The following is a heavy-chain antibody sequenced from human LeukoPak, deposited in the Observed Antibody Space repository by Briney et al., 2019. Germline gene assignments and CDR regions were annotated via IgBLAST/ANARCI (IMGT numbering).Heavy chain of an antibody. Sequence: SETLSLTCAVSGYSISSGYYWGWIRQPPGKELEWFGRIYHSGSTYYNPSLKSRVTISVDTSKNQFSLKLSSVTAADTAVYYCARHNGGDPATAGYWGQGTLVTVSS. J-gene: IGHJ4*02. CDR3: ARHNGGDPATAGY. CDR2: IYHSGST. V-gene: IGHV4-38-2*01. D-gene: IGHD2-21*02. CDR1: GYSISSGYY.